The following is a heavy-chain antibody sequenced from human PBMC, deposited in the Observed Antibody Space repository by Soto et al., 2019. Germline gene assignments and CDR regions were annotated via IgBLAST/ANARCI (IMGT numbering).Heavy chain of an antibody. Sequence: GESLKISCAASGFTFSSYSMNWVRQAPGKGLEWVSSISSSSSYIYYADSVKGRFTISRDNAKNSLYLQMNSLRAEDTAVYYCARDGLGLITMVRGRYYYYMDVWGKGTTVTVSS. CDR1: GFTFSSYS. D-gene: IGHD3-10*01. CDR3: ARDGLGLITMVRGRYYYYMDV. V-gene: IGHV3-21*01. CDR2: ISSSSSYI. J-gene: IGHJ6*03.